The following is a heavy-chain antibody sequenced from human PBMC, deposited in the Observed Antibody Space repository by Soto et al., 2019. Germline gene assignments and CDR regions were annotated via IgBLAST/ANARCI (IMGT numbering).Heavy chain of an antibody. D-gene: IGHD1-1*01. Sequence: SLRLSCATSGFTFRAHSMHCVRQAPCKGLEWVAFISYDGSNKYYAASVKCRFTISRDDSRNALYLQINSLRVEDTAVYYCARGVRLYNPPHLDNWGQGTQVTVSS. J-gene: IGHJ4*02. V-gene: IGHV3-30-3*01. CDR2: ISYDGSNK. CDR3: ARGVRLYNPPHLDN. CDR1: GFTFRAHS.